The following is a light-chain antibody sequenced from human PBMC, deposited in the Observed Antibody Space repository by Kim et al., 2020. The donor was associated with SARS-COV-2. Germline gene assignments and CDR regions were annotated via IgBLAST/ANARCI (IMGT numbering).Light chain of an antibody. CDR3: SSYTLRTTWI. CDR2: EDI. V-gene: IGLV2-18*02. CDR1: SSDIGAYDR. J-gene: IGLJ2*01. Sequence: GQSVTISCTGTSSDIGAYDRVSCVQQYPGTAPKLLIYEDINRLSAVPDRFSGSKSGNTASLTISGLQAEDEAIYYCSSYTLRTTWIFGGGTQLTVL.